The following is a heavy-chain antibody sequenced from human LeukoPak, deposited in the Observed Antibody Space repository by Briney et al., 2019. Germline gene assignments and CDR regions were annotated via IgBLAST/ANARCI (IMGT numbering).Heavy chain of an antibody. CDR2: VHRSGRT. J-gene: IGHJ5*01. Sequence: SETLSLTCGASGDSIKDDYQSGCLRQPPGKGLEWVGSVHRSGRTYYNPSLKSRAIVSADTSGNYFSLRVTSLTAADPAVYYCARGGFYTTTWFASWGPGFLVTVTS. CDR1: GDSIKDDYQ. V-gene: IGHV4-38-2*01. CDR3: ARGGFYTTTWFAS. D-gene: IGHD2-2*02.